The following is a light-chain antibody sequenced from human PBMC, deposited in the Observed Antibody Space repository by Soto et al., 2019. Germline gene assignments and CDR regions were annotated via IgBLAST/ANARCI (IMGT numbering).Light chain of an antibody. Sequence: QSALTQPASVSGSPGQSVTISCTGTSSDVGGYNYVSWYQHHPGKAPKRIIYDVTNRPSGVSNRFSGSRSGNTASLTISGLQADDEADYYCSSYTTSSSLVFGGGTKLTVL. CDR3: SSYTTSSSLV. CDR2: DVT. V-gene: IGLV2-14*03. CDR1: SSDVGGYNY. J-gene: IGLJ2*01.